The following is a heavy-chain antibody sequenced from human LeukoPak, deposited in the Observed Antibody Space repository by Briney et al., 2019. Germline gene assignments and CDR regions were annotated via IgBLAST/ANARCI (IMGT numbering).Heavy chain of an antibody. D-gene: IGHD6-13*01. CDR3: ASLYSSSWYYFDY. J-gene: IGHJ4*02. CDR2: IKQDGSEK. Sequence: GGSLRLSCAASGFTFSSYWMSWVRQATGKGLEWVANIKQDGSEKYYVDSVKGRFTISRDNAKNSLYLQMNSLRAEDTAVYYCASLYSSSWYYFDYWGQGTLVTVSS. V-gene: IGHV3-7*01. CDR1: GFTFSSYW.